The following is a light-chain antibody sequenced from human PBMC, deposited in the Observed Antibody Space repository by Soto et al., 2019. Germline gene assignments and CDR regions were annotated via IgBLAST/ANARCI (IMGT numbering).Light chain of an antibody. V-gene: IGKV3-20*01. Sequence: IVLTQSPGTLSLSPWERATLSCRASQSVSSAYLAWYQQKAGQAPRLLISDASSRAYGVPDRFSGSGSGTDFTLTISRLEPEDFAVYYCHHYGSSPNTFGQGTKVDIK. CDR3: HHYGSSPNT. J-gene: IGKJ2*01. CDR2: DAS. CDR1: QSVSSAY.